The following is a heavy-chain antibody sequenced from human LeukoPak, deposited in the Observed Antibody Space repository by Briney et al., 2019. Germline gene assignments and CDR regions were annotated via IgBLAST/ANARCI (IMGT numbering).Heavy chain of an antibody. CDR1: EYSFTSYW. D-gene: IGHD3-3*01. J-gene: IGHJ5*02. CDR2: IYPGDSDT. CDR3: ARQVLRFLEWSTSNWFDP. Sequence: GESLQISCKGSEYSFTSYWIGWVRQLPGKGLEWMGIIYPGDSDTRYSPSFQGQVTISADKSISTAYLQWSSLKASDTAMYYCARQVLRFLEWSTSNWFDPWGQGTLVTVSS. V-gene: IGHV5-51*01.